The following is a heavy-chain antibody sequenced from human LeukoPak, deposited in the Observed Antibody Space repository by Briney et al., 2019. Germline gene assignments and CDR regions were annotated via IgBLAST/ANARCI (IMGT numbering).Heavy chain of an antibody. CDR3: ARGQTTVTN. CDR1: GFTFSSYW. D-gene: IGHD4-17*01. J-gene: IGHJ4*02. V-gene: IGHV3-7*03. Sequence: GGSLILSCAASGFTFSSYWMSWVRQAPGKGLEWVANIKQDGSEKYYLDSVKGRFTIFRDNAKNSLYLQMNSLRAEDTAVYYCARGQTTVTNWGQGTLVTVSS. CDR2: IKQDGSEK.